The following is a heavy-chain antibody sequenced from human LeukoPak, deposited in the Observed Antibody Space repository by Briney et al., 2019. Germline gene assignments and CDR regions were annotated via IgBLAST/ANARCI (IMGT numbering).Heavy chain of an antibody. J-gene: IGHJ4*02. CDR2: INSDGSTT. CDR1: GFTFSSYW. CDR3: TRSPRTYLEY. V-gene: IGHV3-74*01. Sequence: GGSLRLSCAASGFTFSSYWMHWVRQAPGKGLVWVSRINSDGSTTDYADSVKGRFTISRDNAKNTLYLQMNSLRAEDTAMYFCTRSPRTYLEYWGQGTLVTVSS.